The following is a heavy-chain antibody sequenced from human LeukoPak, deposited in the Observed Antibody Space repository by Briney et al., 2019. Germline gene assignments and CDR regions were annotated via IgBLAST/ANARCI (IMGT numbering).Heavy chain of an antibody. D-gene: IGHD6-13*01. V-gene: IGHV4-59*01. CDR2: IYYSGST. Sequence: SETLSLTCTVSGGSISSYYWSWIRQPPGKGLEGIGYIYYSGSTNYNPSLRSRVTISVDTSKNQFSLKLSSVTAADTAVYYCASPSSSWLDAFDIWGQGTMVTVSS. CDR1: GGSISSYY. J-gene: IGHJ3*02. CDR3: ASPSSSWLDAFDI.